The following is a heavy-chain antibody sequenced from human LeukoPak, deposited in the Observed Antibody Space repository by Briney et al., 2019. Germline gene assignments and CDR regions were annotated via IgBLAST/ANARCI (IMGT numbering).Heavy chain of an antibody. CDR2: IRYDGSNK. V-gene: IGHV3-30*02. CDR1: GFTFSSYG. CDR3: GSGIGYDSSADY. Sequence: GGSLRLSXAASGFTFSSYGMHWVCQAPGKGLEWVAFIRYDGSNKYYADSVKGRFTISRDNSKNTPYLQMNSLRAEDTAVYSCGSGIGYDSSADYWGQGTLVTVSS. J-gene: IGHJ4*02. D-gene: IGHD3-22*01.